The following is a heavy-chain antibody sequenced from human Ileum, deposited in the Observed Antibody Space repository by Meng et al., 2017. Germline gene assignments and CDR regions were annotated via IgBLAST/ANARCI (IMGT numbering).Heavy chain of an antibody. Sequence: SETLSLTCTVSGGSISSYYWSWIRQPPGKGLEWIGYISYSGNTNSNPSLKTRVTISVDTSKNQFSLKLSSVAAADTAVYYWARGGGSYYAQNWGRGTLVTVSS. CDR1: GGSISSYY. J-gene: IGHJ4*02. V-gene: IGHV4-59*01. CDR2: ISYSGNT. D-gene: IGHD1-26*01. CDR3: ARGGGSYYAQN.